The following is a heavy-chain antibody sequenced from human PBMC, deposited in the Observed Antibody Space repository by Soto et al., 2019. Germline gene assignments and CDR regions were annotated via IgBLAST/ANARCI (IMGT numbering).Heavy chain of an antibody. CDR3: SRSTLEFDTRSTIAY. J-gene: IGHJ4*02. CDR1: GFPFSNYG. CDR2: ISANNENT. V-gene: IGHV1-18*04. D-gene: IGHD3-3*01. Sequence: ASVKVSCKASGFPFSNYGFSWVRQAPGQGLEWMGWISANNENTNYAQELQGRVTMTTDASTSTAYLEVRNLRSDDTAVYYCSRSTLEFDTRSTIAYSGKGTRVTVPS.